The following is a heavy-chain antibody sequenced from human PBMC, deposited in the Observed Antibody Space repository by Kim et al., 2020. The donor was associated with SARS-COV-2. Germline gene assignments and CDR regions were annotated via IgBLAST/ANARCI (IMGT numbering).Heavy chain of an antibody. CDR1: GFTFSSYA. CDR2: ISSTGSII. Sequence: GGSLRLSCAASGFTFSSYAMTWVRQAPGKGLEWVSFISSTGSIIYYADSVEGRFTISRDNAKNSVSLQMNSLRDEDTAMYYCASRGYYIDFWGQGTLVTV. J-gene: IGHJ4*02. V-gene: IGHV3-48*02. CDR3: ASRGYYIDF. D-gene: IGHD6-13*01.